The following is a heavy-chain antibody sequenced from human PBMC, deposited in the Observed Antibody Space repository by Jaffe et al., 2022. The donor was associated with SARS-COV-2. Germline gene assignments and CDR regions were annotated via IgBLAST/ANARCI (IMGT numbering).Heavy chain of an antibody. CDR1: GYTFTSYS. CDR3: ARAVAGADFDY. D-gene: IGHD6-19*01. J-gene: IGHJ4*02. CDR2: INTNTGNP. Sequence: QVQLVQSGSELKKPGASVKVSCKASGYTFTSYSINWLRRAPGQGLEWMGWINTNTGNPTYAQGFTGRFVFSLDTSVSTTFLQISSLKADDTAVYYCARAVAGADFDYWGQGTLVTVSS. V-gene: IGHV7-4-1*02.